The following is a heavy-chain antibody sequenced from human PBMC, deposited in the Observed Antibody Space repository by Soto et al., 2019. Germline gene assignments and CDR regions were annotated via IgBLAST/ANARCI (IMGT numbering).Heavy chain of an antibody. CDR2: IDDTGTII. J-gene: IGHJ4*02. Sequence: EVQLVESGGGLVQPGGSLRLSCAASGFTFSPYWMHWVRQTPGKGLMWVSRIDDTGTIITYADSVKSRFTISRDNAKNTLYLQMDSLRAEDTAIYYCARDQTVAGPTTFDYCGQGTLVTVSS. V-gene: IGHV3-74*01. CDR1: GFTFSPYW. CDR3: ARDQTVAGPTTFDY. D-gene: IGHD6-19*01.